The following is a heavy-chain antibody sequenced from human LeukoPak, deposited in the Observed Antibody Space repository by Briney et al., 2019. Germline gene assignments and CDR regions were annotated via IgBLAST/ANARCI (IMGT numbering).Heavy chain of an antibody. CDR3: ARQWIQRVLPV. CDR1: GGSFSGYY. J-gene: IGHJ6*04. V-gene: IGHV4-34*01. CDR2: INHSGST. Sequence: SETLSLTCAVYGGSFSGYYGSWIRQPPGKGLGWIGEINHSGSTNYNPSLKSRVTISVDTSKNQFSLKLSSVTAADTAVYYCARQWIQRVLPVWGKGTTVTVSS. D-gene: IGHD5-18*01.